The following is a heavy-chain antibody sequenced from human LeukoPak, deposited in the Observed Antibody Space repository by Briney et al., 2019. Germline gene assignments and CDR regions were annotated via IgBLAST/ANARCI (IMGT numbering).Heavy chain of an antibody. Sequence: GGSLRLSCAASGFTFSDYYMSWIRQAPGKGLEWVSSISSSSSYIYYADSVKGRFTISRDNAKNSLYLQMNSLTAEDTAVYYCAGGVAAHDYWGQGTLVTVSS. V-gene: IGHV3-11*06. D-gene: IGHD2-15*01. CDR1: GFTFSDYY. J-gene: IGHJ4*02. CDR3: AGGVAAHDY. CDR2: ISSSSSYI.